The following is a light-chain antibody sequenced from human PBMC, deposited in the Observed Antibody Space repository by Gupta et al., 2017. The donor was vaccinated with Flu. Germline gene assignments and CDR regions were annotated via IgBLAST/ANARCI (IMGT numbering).Light chain of an antibody. J-gene: IGLJ3*02. Sequence: SSSNIENNYVSWYQQLPGTAPKLLIYENDKRPSGIPDRFSGSKSDTSATLGITGLQAGDEADYYCGTWDSSLSAWVFGGGTKLTVL. V-gene: IGLV1-51*01. CDR2: END. CDR3: GTWDSSLSAWV. CDR1: SSNIENNY.